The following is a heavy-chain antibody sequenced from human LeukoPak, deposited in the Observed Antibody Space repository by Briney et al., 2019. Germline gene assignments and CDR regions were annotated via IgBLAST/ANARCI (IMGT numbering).Heavy chain of an antibody. CDR3: ARDYGDYAYYYYYYMDV. Sequence: SETLSLTCGVYGGSFSGYYWSWIRQPPGKGLEWIGEINHSGSTNYNPSLKSRVAISVDTSKNQFSLKLSSVTAADTAVYYCARDYGDYAYYYYYYMDVWGKGTTVTVSS. CDR2: INHSGST. CDR1: GGSFSGYY. J-gene: IGHJ6*03. V-gene: IGHV4-34*01. D-gene: IGHD4-17*01.